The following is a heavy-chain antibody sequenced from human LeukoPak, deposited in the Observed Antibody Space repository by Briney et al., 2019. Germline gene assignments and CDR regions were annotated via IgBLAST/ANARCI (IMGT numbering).Heavy chain of an antibody. CDR1: AGHISSYY. V-gene: IGHV4-59*01. CDR2: VYYSART. Sequence: SETLSLTCTVSAGHISSYYWSWIRQPPGKGLEWIGYVYYSARTDYNPSLKSRVSISVDKLKSQFSLKLCARGGGCTGGDCYSDWFDPWGPGIPVTVSS. D-gene: IGHD2-21*02. J-gene: IGHJ5*02. CDR3: SDWFDP.